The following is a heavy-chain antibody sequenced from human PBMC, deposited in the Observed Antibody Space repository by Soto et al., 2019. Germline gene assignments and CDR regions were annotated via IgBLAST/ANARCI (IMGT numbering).Heavy chain of an antibody. CDR3: GKGPGYYGMDV. CDR2: INHSGST. Sequence: SETLSLTCAVYGGSFSGYYWSWIRQPPGKGLEWIGEINHSGSTNYNPSLKSRVTISVDTSKNQFSLKLSSVTAADTAVYYCGKGPGYYGMDVWGQGTTVTVSS. J-gene: IGHJ6*02. CDR1: GGSFSGYY. V-gene: IGHV4-34*01.